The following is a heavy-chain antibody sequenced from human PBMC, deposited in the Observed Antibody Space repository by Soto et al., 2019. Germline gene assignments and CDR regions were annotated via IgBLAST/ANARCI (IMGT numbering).Heavy chain of an antibody. D-gene: IGHD6-19*01. Sequence: SETLSLTCPVSGGPISSSSYYWGWIRQPPGKGLEWIGSIYYSGSTYYNPSLKSRVTISVDTSKNQFSLKLSSVTAADTAVYYCANGRAVAGTYYYYGMDVWGQGTTVTVSS. V-gene: IGHV4-39*01. CDR2: IYYSGST. CDR3: ANGRAVAGTYYYYGMDV. J-gene: IGHJ6*02. CDR1: GGPISSSSYY.